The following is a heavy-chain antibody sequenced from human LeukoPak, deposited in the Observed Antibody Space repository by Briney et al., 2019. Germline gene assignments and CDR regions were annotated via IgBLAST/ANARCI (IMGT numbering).Heavy chain of an antibody. CDR1: GFTFSSYG. Sequence: PGGSLRLPCAASGFTFSSYGMHWVRQAPGKGLEWVAVISYDGSNKYYADSVKGRFTISRDNSKNTLYLQMNSLRAEDTAVYYCAKARTPERTFYYGSGSYSFDYWGQGTLVTVSS. J-gene: IGHJ4*02. CDR2: ISYDGSNK. V-gene: IGHV3-30*18. CDR3: AKARTPERTFYYGSGSYSFDY. D-gene: IGHD3-10*01.